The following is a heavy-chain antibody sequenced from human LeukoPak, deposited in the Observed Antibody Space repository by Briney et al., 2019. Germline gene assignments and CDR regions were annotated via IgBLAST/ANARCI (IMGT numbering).Heavy chain of an antibody. CDR1: GFTFSSYE. CDR2: ISSSGSTV. D-gene: IGHD2-2*01. J-gene: IGHJ5*02. Sequence: PGGSLRLSCAASGFTFSSYEMNWVRQAPGKGLEWISYISSSGSTVYYADSVKGRFTISRDNAKNSLYLQMNSLRAEDTAPYYCAPRPRYCSSTSCPWGQGTLVTVSS. V-gene: IGHV3-48*03. CDR3: APRPRYCSSTSCP.